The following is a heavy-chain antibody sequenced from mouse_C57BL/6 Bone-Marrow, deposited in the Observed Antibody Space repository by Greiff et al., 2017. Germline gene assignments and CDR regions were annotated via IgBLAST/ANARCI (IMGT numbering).Heavy chain of an antibody. CDR2: IDPSDSET. V-gene: IGHV1-52*01. CDR3: ARSDSSGPYAMDY. J-gene: IGHJ4*01. D-gene: IGHD3-2*02. CDR1: GYTFTSYW. Sequence: VQLQQPGAELVRPGSSVKLSCKASGYTFTSYWMHWVKQRPIQGLEWIGNIDPSDSETHYNQKFKDKATLTVDKSSSTAYMQLSSLTSEDSAVYYCARSDSSGPYAMDYWGQGTSVTVSS.